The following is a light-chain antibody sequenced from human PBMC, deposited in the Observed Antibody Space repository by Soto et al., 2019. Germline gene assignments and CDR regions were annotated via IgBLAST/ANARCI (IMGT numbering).Light chain of an antibody. Sequence: EVVMTQSPATLSVSPGERVTLSCRASQSVYSNLAWYQEKPGQAPRLLIYGASTRATGIAARFSGSGSGTEFTLTISSLQSEDFAVYYCQQYNNWPITFGQGTRLEIK. CDR2: GAS. J-gene: IGKJ5*01. CDR3: QQYNNWPIT. V-gene: IGKV3-15*01. CDR1: QSVYSN.